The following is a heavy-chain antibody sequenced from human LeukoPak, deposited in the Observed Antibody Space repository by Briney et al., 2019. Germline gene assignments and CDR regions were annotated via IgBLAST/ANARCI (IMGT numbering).Heavy chain of an antibody. Sequence: SETLSLTCAVYGGSFSDYYWSWIRQPPGKGLEWIGEINHSGSTNYTPSLKSRVTISVDTSKNQFSLKLTSVTAADTAVYYCASERLNGPPLLVFDIWGQGTMVTVS. CDR1: GGSFSDYY. J-gene: IGHJ3*02. CDR2: INHSGST. D-gene: IGHD3-22*01. V-gene: IGHV4-34*01. CDR3: ASERLNGPPLLVFDI.